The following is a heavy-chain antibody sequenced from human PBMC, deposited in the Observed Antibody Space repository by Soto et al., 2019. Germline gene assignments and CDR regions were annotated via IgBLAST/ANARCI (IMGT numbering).Heavy chain of an antibody. V-gene: IGHV4-30-2*01. CDR3: ARVWGGAFEV. CDR2: IYHSGST. Sequence: SETLSLTCAVSGGSISSGGYSWSWIRQPPGKGLEWIGYIYHSGSTYYNPSLESRVTISVDTSKNQFSLKLSSVTAADTAVYYCARVWGGAFEVWGQGTMVTVSS. CDR1: GGSISSGGYS. D-gene: IGHD3-10*01. J-gene: IGHJ3*01.